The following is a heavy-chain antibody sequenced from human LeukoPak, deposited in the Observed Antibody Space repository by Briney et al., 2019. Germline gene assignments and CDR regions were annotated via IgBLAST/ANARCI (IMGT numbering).Heavy chain of an antibody. Sequence: PGGSLRLSCAASGFTFSSYWMSWVRQAPGKGLEWVANIKQDGSEKYYVDSVKGRFTISGDNAKNSLYLQMNSLRAEDTAVYYCAREYGSGWLGWFDPWGQGTLVTVSS. CDR1: GFTFSSYW. D-gene: IGHD6-19*01. CDR2: IKQDGSEK. V-gene: IGHV3-7*01. CDR3: AREYGSGWLGWFDP. J-gene: IGHJ5*02.